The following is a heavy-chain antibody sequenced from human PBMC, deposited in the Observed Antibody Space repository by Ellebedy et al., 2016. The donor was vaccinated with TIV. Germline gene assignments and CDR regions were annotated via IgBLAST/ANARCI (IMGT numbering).Heavy chain of an antibody. CDR2: INHSGST. J-gene: IGHJ4*02. CDR1: GGSFSGYY. CDR3: ARGRTAMVTKPTYFDS. V-gene: IGHV4-34*01. Sequence: SETLSLTXAVYGGSFSGYYWTWIRQSPGKGLEWIGEINHSGSTNYNPSLKGRVTMFVDTSKNQFSLKLSYVTAADMAVYYCARGRTAMVTKPTYFDSWGQGTLVTVSS. D-gene: IGHD5-18*01.